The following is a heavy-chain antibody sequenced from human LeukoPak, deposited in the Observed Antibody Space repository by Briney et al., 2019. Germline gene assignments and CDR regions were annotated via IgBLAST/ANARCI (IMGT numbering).Heavy chain of an antibody. Sequence: PETLSLTCTMSGGSISPYYWSWIRQPPGKGLEWIAYIFHSGTTKYNPSLKSRVAISLDTPKSQFSLKLYSVTAADTAVYYCARGGYYYLDVWGGGTTVTVSS. CDR3: ARGGYYYLDV. V-gene: IGHV4-59*01. J-gene: IGHJ6*03. CDR2: IFHSGTT. CDR1: GGSISPYY.